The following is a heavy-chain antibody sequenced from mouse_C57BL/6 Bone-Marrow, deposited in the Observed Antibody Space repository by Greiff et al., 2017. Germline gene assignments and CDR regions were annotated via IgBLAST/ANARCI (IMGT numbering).Heavy chain of an antibody. J-gene: IGHJ3*01. CDR1: GFNIKDDY. D-gene: IGHD2-3*01. CDR2: IDPENGDT. V-gene: IGHV14-4*01. Sequence: EVQRVESGAELVRPGASVKLSCTASGFNIKDDYMHWVKQRPEQGLEWIGWIDPENGDTEYASKFQGKATITADTSSNTGYLQLSSLTSEDTAVYYCTTWGDCYYGVAYWGQETLVTVSA. CDR3: TTWGDCYYGVAY.